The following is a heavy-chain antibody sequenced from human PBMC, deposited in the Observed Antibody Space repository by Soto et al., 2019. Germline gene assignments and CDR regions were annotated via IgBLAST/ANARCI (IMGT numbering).Heavy chain of an antibody. J-gene: IGHJ2*01. CDR3: ARDPGGNSNVWYFDL. V-gene: IGHV4-31*03. CDR2: ISYRGST. D-gene: IGHD2-21*02. CDR1: GGSIRSGGNY. Sequence: QVQLQESGPGLVKPSQTLSLTCTVSGGSIRSGGNYWNWIRQHAGKDLEWIGYISYRGSTYYNPSLKSRFSISVDMSKQQFALKLSSVTAADTAVYYCARDPGGNSNVWYFDLWGRGTLVTVSS.